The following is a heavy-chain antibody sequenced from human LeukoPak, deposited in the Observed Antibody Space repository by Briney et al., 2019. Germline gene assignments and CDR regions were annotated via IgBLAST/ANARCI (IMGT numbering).Heavy chain of an antibody. Sequence: KSGGSLRLSCATSGLTFSTYTMNWVRQAPGKGLEWVSSINGRSNYIYYADSVEGRFTISRDNAKNSLYLQMNSLRAEDTAVYYCARASRDSWGQGTLVIVSS. CDR2: INGRSNYI. J-gene: IGHJ4*02. CDR1: GLTFSTYT. V-gene: IGHV3-21*01. CDR3: ARASRDS.